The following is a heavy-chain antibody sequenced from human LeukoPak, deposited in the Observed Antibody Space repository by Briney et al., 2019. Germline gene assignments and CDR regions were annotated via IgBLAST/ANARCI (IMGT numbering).Heavy chain of an antibody. CDR3: AREVVGATSFDY. V-gene: IGHV4-39*02. J-gene: IGHJ4*02. CDR1: GGSISSSSYY. CDR2: IYYSGST. Sequence: SETLSLTCTVSGGSISSSSYYWGWIRQPPGKGLEWIGSIYYSGSTYYNPSLKSRVTISVDTSKNQFSLKLSSVTAADTAVYYCAREVVGATSFDYWGQGTLVTISS. D-gene: IGHD1-26*01.